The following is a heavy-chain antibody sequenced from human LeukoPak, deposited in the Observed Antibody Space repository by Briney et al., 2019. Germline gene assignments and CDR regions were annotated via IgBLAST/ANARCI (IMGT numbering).Heavy chain of an antibody. CDR2: INPSGGST. CDR3: ARDQTRGRGGGRYYYGMDV. D-gene: IGHD2-15*01. Sequence: ASVKVSCKASGYTFTIYYMHWVRQAPGQGHEWRGIINPSGGSTSYAQKFQGRVTMTRDTSTSTVYMELSSLRSEDTAVYYCARDQTRGRGGGRYYYGMDVWGQGTTVTVSS. J-gene: IGHJ6*02. V-gene: IGHV1-46*01. CDR1: GYTFTIYY.